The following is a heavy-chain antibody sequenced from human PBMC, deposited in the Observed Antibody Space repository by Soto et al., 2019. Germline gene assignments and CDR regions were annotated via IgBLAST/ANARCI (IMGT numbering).Heavy chain of an antibody. CDR2: ISDSGGSA. CDR3: AKAPYYYDSSGYHSLRWYCDL. CDR1: GFTLSSYA. Sequence: EVQLLESGGGLVQPGGSLRLSCAASGFTLSSYAMSWVRQAPGKGLEWVSAISDSGGSAYFADSVKGRFTISRDNSKNTLYLQMMSLRAEDNAVYYCAKAPYYYDSSGYHSLRWYCDLWGRGTLVTVSS. J-gene: IGHJ2*01. D-gene: IGHD3-22*01. V-gene: IGHV3-23*01.